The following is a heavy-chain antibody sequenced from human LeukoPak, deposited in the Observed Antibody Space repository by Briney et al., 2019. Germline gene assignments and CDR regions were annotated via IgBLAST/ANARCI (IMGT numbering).Heavy chain of an antibody. Sequence: GGSLRLSCAASGFTFSSYAMSWVRQAPGKGLEWVSAISGSGGSTYCADSVKGRFTISRDNSKNTLYLQMNSLRAEDTAVYYCAKHSSTSPRDYYYYMDVWGKGTTVTVSS. CDR1: GFTFSSYA. CDR2: ISGSGGST. D-gene: IGHD2-2*01. V-gene: IGHV3-23*01. CDR3: AKHSSTSPRDYYYYMDV. J-gene: IGHJ6*03.